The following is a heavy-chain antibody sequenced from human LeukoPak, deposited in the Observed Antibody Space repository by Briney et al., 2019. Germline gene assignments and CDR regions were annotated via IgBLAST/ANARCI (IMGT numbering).Heavy chain of an antibody. J-gene: IGHJ4*02. Sequence: PSETLSRTCAVYGGSFSGYYWSWIRQPPGKGLERIGEINHSGSTNYNPSLKSRVTISVDTSKNQFSLKLSSVTAADTAVYYCARDGSSYDVDYWGQGTLVTVSS. CDR3: ARDGSSYDVDY. CDR1: GGSFSGYY. CDR2: INHSGST. V-gene: IGHV4-34*01. D-gene: IGHD6-13*01.